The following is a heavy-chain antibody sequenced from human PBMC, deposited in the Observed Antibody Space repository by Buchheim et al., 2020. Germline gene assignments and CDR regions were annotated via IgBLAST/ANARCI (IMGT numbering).Heavy chain of an antibody. D-gene: IGHD7-27*01. CDR3: ARFWAWAFDI. V-gene: IGHV3-48*03. J-gene: IGHJ3*02. CDR2: ISSSGGSI. Sequence: EVQLVESGGGLVQPGGSLRLSCAASGFTFRSYEMNWVRQAPGKGLEWVSYISSSGGSIHYADSVKGRFTMSRDNAKNSLYLQMNSLRVEDTAVYYCARFWAWAFDIWGQGT. CDR1: GFTFRSYE.